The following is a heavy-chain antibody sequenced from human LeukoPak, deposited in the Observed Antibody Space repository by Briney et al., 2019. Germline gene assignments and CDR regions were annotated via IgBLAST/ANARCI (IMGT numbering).Heavy chain of an antibody. J-gene: IGHJ4*02. CDR3: ARAVCIRASCPYDY. V-gene: IGHV4-59*01. CDR2: IYYSGST. Sequence: SETLSLTCTVSGGSISSYYWSWIRQPPGKGLEWIGCIYYSGSTNYNPSLKSRVTMSVDTSKNQFSLKLSSVTAADTAVYYCARAVCIRASCPYDYWGQGTLVTVSS. CDR1: GGSISSYY. D-gene: IGHD2-2*01.